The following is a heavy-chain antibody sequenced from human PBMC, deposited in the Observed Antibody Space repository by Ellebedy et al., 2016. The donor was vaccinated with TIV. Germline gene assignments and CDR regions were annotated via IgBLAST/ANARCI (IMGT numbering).Heavy chain of an antibody. CDR3: ARGPPSGSPNFYWYFDL. D-gene: IGHD3-10*01. V-gene: IGHV1-18*04. J-gene: IGHJ2*01. CDR2: ISPYNGDT. CDR1: GYTFTNFN. Sequence: ASVKVSCKASGYTFTNFNINWVRQAPGQGLEWMGWISPYNGDTKYTEKFQGRVTVTTDTSTSTAYMELRSLGSGDTAVYYCARGPPSGSPNFYWYFDLWGRGTLVTVSS.